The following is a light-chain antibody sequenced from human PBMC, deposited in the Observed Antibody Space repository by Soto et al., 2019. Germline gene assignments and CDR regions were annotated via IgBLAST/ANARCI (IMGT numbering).Light chain of an antibody. Sequence: DIQMTQSPSSLSASLGDRVTITCRASQSIITYLNWYQQKPGTAPKLLIYAASSLESGVPSRFSGSGSGTDFTLTISSLQPEDFATYYCQQSHRTPFTFGPGTKVDIK. CDR3: QQSHRTPFT. J-gene: IGKJ3*01. CDR1: QSIITY. V-gene: IGKV1-39*01. CDR2: AAS.